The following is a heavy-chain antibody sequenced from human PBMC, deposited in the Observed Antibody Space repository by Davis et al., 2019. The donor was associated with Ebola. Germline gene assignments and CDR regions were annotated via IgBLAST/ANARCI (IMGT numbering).Heavy chain of an antibody. CDR2: IRSGRDDYI. Sequence: PSETLSLTCTVSGDSISNSGYYWGWIRQPPGKVLEWVASIRSGRDDYIHHADAVKGRLTISTDPAKNSVFLQMNSLRVEDTGVYYCGRGSDRWELVSYWGQGTTVTVSS. CDR3: GRGSDRWELVSY. J-gene: IGHJ4*02. CDR1: GDSISNSGYY. D-gene: IGHD1-7*01. V-gene: IGHV3-21*01.